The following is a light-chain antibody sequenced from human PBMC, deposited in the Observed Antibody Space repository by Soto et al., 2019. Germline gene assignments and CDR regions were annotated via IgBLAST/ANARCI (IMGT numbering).Light chain of an antibody. J-gene: IGKJ4*01. Sequence: IQMTQSPPSLSAPVGDRVTITCRASTGIRTDLGWYQQKPGKAPKLLIYAAATLATGVPSRFSGSGSGTDFTLTISRLQPEDSATYYCLQDYSYPLTFGGGTKVDIK. V-gene: IGKV1-6*01. CDR2: AAA. CDR1: TGIRTD. CDR3: LQDYSYPLT.